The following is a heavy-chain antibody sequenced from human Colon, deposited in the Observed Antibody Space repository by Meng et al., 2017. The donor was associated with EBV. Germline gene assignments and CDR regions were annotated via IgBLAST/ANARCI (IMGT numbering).Heavy chain of an antibody. CDR2: IYHSGST. CDR1: GGSLSSRNW. J-gene: IGHJ4*02. Sequence: QVQRQESGPGLVKPSGTLALTCAVSGGSLSSRNWWSWVRQPPGKGLEWIGEIYHSGSTNYNLSLKSRVTISVDESKNQFSLRLSSVTAADTAVYYCARVGAYCGGDCYHPRWGQGTLVTVSS. V-gene: IGHV4-4*02. CDR3: ARVGAYCGGDCYHPR. D-gene: IGHD2-21*02.